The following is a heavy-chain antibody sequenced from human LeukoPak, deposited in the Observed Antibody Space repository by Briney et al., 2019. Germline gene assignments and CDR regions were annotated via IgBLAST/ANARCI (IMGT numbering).Heavy chain of an antibody. CDR3: ALGSGSLYFDY. CDR1: GYTFTSYD. D-gene: IGHD3-10*01. Sequence: GASVKVSCKASGYTFTSYDINWVRQATVQGLEWMGWMNPNSGNTGYAQKFQGRVTMTRNTSISTAYMELSSLRSDDTAVYYCALGSGSLYFDYWGQGTLVTVSS. J-gene: IGHJ4*02. CDR2: MNPNSGNT. V-gene: IGHV1-8*01.